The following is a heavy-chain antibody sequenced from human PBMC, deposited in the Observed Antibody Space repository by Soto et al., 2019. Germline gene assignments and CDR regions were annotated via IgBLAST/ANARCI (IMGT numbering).Heavy chain of an antibody. Sequence: QVQLVQSGAEVKKPGASVKVSCKASGYTFTSYAMHWVRQAPGQRLEWMGWINAGNGNTKYSQKFQGRVTITRDTSASTAYMELSSLRSEDTAVYYCAVALAVAGPLDYWGQGTLVTVSS. CDR2: INAGNGNT. CDR3: AVALAVAGPLDY. D-gene: IGHD6-19*01. CDR1: GYTFTSYA. J-gene: IGHJ4*02. V-gene: IGHV1-3*01.